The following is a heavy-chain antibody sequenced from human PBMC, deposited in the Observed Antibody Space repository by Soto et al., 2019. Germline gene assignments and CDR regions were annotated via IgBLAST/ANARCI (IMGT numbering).Heavy chain of an antibody. J-gene: IGHJ4*02. CDR2: MNPDSGHA. V-gene: IGHV1-8*01. CDR1: GYTFTNSD. D-gene: IGHD2-15*01. Sequence: ASMKVSCKASGYTFTNSDINWVRQAPGQGLEWMGWMNPDSGHAAYAQKFQGRVTLTTSTSTSTVYMEMRSLGSEDTAVYYCARRPHCSGGICYYGLDNWGQGTLVTVSS. CDR3: ARRPHCSGGICYYGLDN.